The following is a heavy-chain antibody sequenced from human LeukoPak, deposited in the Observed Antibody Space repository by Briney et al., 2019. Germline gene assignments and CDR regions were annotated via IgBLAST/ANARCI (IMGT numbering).Heavy chain of an antibody. V-gene: IGHV4-34*01. Sequence: SETLSLTCAVYGGSFSGYYWSWIRQPPGKGLEWIGEINHSGSTNYNPSLKSRVTISVDTSKNQFSLKLSSVTAADTAVYYYARGWSKDVRLRPGRYYMDVWGKGTTVTVSS. CDR3: ARGWSKDVRLRPGRYYMDV. D-gene: IGHD4-17*01. CDR1: GGSFSGYY. CDR2: INHSGST. J-gene: IGHJ6*03.